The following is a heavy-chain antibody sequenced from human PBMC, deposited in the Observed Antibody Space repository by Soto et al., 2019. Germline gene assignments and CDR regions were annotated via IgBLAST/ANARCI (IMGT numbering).Heavy chain of an antibody. D-gene: IGHD3-10*01. Sequence: LSLTCAVYGGSFSGYYWSWIRQPPGKGLEWIGEINHSGSTNYNPSLKSRVTISVDTSKNQFSLKLSSVTAADTAVYYCARGGYYYGSGSYNHYYYYGMDVWGQGTTVTVSS. CDR1: GGSFSGYY. J-gene: IGHJ6*02. CDR3: ARGGYYYGSGSYNHYYYYGMDV. CDR2: INHSGST. V-gene: IGHV4-34*01.